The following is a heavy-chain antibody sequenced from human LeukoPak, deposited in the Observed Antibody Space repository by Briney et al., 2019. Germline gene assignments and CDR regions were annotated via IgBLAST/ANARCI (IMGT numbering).Heavy chain of an antibody. CDR3: AREDRGYFDL. Sequence: SETLSLTCAVYGGSFSGYYWSWIRQPPGKGLEWIGEINHSGSTNYNPSLKSRVTISVDTSKNQFSLKLSSVTAADTAVYYCAREDRGYFDLWGRGTLVTVSS. V-gene: IGHV4-34*01. J-gene: IGHJ2*01. D-gene: IGHD1-14*01. CDR1: GGSFSGYY. CDR2: INHSGST.